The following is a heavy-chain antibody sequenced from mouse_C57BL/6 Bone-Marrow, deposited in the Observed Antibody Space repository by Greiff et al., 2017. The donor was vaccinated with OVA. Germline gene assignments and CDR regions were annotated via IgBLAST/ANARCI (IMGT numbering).Heavy chain of an antibody. V-gene: IGHV1-63*01. J-gene: IGHJ4*01. D-gene: IGHD1-1*01. CDR2: IYPGGGYT. CDR1: GYTFTNYW. CDR3: ARRAQYYGSSYMAMDY. Sequence: VKLQESGAELVRPGTSVKMSCKASGYTFTNYWIGWAKQRPGHGLEWIGDIYPGGGYTNYNEQFKGKATLTADKSSSTAYMQFSSLTSEDSAIYYCARRAQYYGSSYMAMDYWGQGTSVTVSS.